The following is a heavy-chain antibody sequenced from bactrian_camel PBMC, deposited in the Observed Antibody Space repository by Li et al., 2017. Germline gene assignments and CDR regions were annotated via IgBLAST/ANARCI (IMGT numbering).Heavy chain of an antibody. CDR1: GFTSDKNF. CDR3: PLRIVLEESVILSL. Sequence: HVQLVESGGGSVQAGGSLRLSCAASGFTSDKNFMSWVRQAPGKGLEWVSTVNFDGKNVYYADSVKGRITISRDNAENTAYLRIDSLKSEDTALYTVPLRIVLEESVILSLIGARGPRSPSP. J-gene: IGHJ4*01. V-gene: IGHV3S6*01. D-gene: IGHD8*01. CDR2: VNFDGKNV.